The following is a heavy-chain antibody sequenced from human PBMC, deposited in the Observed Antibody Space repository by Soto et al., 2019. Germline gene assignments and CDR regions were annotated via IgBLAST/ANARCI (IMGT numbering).Heavy chain of an antibody. V-gene: IGHV3-30*18. Sequence: GGSLRLSCAASGLTFSSYGMHWVRQAPGKGLEWVAVISYDGSNKYYADSVKGRFTISRDNSKNTLYLQMNSLRAEDTAVYYCAKTGEGYCSGGSCYSEATYYFDYWGQGTLVTVSS. J-gene: IGHJ4*02. CDR2: ISYDGSNK. CDR1: GLTFSSYG. CDR3: AKTGEGYCSGGSCYSEATYYFDY. D-gene: IGHD2-15*01.